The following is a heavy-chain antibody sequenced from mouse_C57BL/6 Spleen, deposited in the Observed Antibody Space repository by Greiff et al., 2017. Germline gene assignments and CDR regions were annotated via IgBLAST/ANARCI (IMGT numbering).Heavy chain of an antibody. D-gene: IGHD4-1*01. CDR1: GFTFSDYG. Sequence: EVKLEEPGGGLVKPGGSLKLSCAASGFTFSDYGMHWVRQAPEQGLEWVAYLSSDSSTINYADTVKGRFTISRDNAKNTLCLQMTSLRSEDSAMYYCATPLGQGKPDYFDYWGQGTTLTVSS. V-gene: IGHV5-17*01. CDR3: ATPLGQGKPDYFDY. CDR2: LSSDSSTI. J-gene: IGHJ2*01.